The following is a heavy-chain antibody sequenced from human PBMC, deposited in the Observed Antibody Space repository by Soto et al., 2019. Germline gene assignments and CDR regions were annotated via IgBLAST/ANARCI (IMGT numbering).Heavy chain of an antibody. CDR1: GFTFSSYS. V-gene: IGHV3-21*01. CDR2: ISSSSGYI. D-gene: IGHD3-3*01. Sequence: GGSLRLSCVASGFTFSSYSMNWVRQAPGKGLEWVSSISSSSGYIYNADSVKGRFTISRDNAKNSLYLQMNSLRAEDTAVYYCAREGWSGYPYYYYGMDVWGQGTTVTVSS. CDR3: AREGWSGYPYYYYGMDV. J-gene: IGHJ6*02.